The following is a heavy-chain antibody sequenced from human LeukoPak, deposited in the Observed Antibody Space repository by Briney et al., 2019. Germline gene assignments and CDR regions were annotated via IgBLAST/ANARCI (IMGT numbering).Heavy chain of an antibody. CDR2: IYYSGST. Sequence: SETLSLTCTVSGGSISSSSYYWGWIRQPPGKGLEWIGSIYYSGSTYYNPSLKSRVTISVDTSKNQFSLKLSSVTAADTAVYYCARSSGYSSSGGLNWFDTWGQGTLDPVSS. J-gene: IGHJ5*02. CDR1: GGSISSSSYY. V-gene: IGHV4-39*01. CDR3: ARSSGYSSSGGLNWFDT. D-gene: IGHD6-13*01.